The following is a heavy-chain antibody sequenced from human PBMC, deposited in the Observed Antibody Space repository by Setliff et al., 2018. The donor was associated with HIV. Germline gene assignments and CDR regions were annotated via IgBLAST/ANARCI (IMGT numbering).Heavy chain of an antibody. J-gene: IGHJ5*02. V-gene: IGHV4-38-2*01. D-gene: IGHD1-26*01. CDR3: ARGGVGAALVWFDP. CDR2: FYHSGST. Sequence: SETLSLTCAVSGYSISSGYYWGWVRQPPEKGLEWIGSFYHSGSTYYNPSLKSRVTISLDTSKSQFSLRLNSVTAADTAVYYCARGGVGAALVWFDPWGQGTPVTVSS. CDR1: GYSISSGYY.